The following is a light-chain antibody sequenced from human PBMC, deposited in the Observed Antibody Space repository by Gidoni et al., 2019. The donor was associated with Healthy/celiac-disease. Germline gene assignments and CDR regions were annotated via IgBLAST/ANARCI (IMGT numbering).Light chain of an antibody. J-gene: IGLJ3*02. V-gene: IGLV2-14*01. CDR2: DVS. Sequence: QSALTQPASVSGSPGQSITISCTGPSSDVGGYNYVSWYQQHPGKAPKLMIYDVSNRHSGVSNRFSGSKSGNTASLTISGLQAEDEADYYCSSYTSSAWVFGGGTKLTVL. CDR3: SSYTSSAWV. CDR1: SSDVGGYNY.